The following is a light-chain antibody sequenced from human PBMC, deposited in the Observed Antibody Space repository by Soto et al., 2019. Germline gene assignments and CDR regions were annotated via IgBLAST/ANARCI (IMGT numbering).Light chain of an antibody. CDR2: GAS. CDR3: QQYYNWPRT. J-gene: IGKJ2*01. CDR1: QSVGSN. Sequence: EMVVTQSPATLSVSPGDGATLSCRASQSVGSNLAWFQQKPGQAPRLLIYGASTRATGIPARFSGSGSGTEFTLTISSLQSEDFAVYYCQQYYNWPRTFGQGTKLEIK. V-gene: IGKV3-15*01.